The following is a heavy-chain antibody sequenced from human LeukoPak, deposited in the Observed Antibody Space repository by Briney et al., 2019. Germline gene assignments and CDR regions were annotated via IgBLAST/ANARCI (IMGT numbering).Heavy chain of an antibody. D-gene: IGHD3-22*01. Sequence: GGSLRLSCVASGFTFSSYSMNWVRQAPGKGLEWVSYISSSSSTIYYADSVKGRFTISRDNAKNSLYLQMNSLRAEDTAVYYCARGRGSSGPDYWGQGTLVTVSS. CDR1: GFTFSSYS. CDR3: ARGRGSSGPDY. CDR2: ISSSSSTI. J-gene: IGHJ4*02. V-gene: IGHV3-48*01.